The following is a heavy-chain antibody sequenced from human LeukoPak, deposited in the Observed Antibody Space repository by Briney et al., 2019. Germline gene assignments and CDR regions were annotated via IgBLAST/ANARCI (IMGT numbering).Heavy chain of an antibody. V-gene: IGHV4-34*01. D-gene: IGHD2-2*01. Sequence: PSETLSLTCAVYGGSFSGYYWSWIRQPPGKGLEWIGEINHSGSTNYNPSLKSRVTISVDTSKNQFSLKLSSATAADTAVYYCARLFWGCSSTSCGDYWGQGTLVTVSS. CDR1: GGSFSGYY. J-gene: IGHJ4*02. CDR3: ARLFWGCSSTSCGDY. CDR2: INHSGST.